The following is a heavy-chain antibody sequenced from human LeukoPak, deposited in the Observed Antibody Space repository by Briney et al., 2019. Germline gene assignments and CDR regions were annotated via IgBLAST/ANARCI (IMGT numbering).Heavy chain of an antibody. CDR1: GYTFTGYY. CDR2: INPNSGGT. CDR3: ARSKENYYYYGMDV. Sequence: ASVKVSCKASGYTFTGYYMHWVRQAPGQGLEWMGWINPNSGGTNYAQKFQGRVTMTRNTSISTAYMELSSLRSEDTAVYYCARSKENYYYYGMDVWGQGTTVTVSS. J-gene: IGHJ6*02. V-gene: IGHV1-2*02.